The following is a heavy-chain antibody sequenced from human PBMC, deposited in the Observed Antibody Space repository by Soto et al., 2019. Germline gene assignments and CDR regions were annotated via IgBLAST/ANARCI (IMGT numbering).Heavy chain of an antibody. D-gene: IGHD2-15*01. CDR2: IYHSGST. CDR3: ARGRWRGVVVAATQHNWFDP. Sequence: SETLSLTCAVSGGSVSSGASSWSWIRQPPGKGLEWIGYIYHSGSTYYNPSLKSRVTISVDRSKNQFSLKLSSVTAADTAVYYCARGRWRGVVVAATQHNWFDPWGQGALVTVSS. J-gene: IGHJ5*02. CDR1: GGSVSSGASS. V-gene: IGHV4-30-2*01.